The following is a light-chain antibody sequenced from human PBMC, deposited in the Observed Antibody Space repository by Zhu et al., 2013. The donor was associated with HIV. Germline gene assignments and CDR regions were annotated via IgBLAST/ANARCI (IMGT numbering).Light chain of an antibody. V-gene: IGKV4-1*01. Sequence: DIVMTQSPDSLAVSLGERATINCKSSQSVLYTSNNNNYLAWYQQKPGQPPKLLIYWASTRESGVPDRFSGSGSGTDFTLTISSLQAEDVAVYYCQQYYSASLTFGGGTKVEIK. CDR1: QSVLYTSNNNNY. J-gene: IGKJ4*01. CDR3: QQYYSASLT. CDR2: WAS.